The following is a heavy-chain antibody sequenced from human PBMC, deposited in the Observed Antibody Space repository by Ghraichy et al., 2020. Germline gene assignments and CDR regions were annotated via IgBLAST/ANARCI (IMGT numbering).Heavy chain of an antibody. CDR1: GGSISSSNW. D-gene: IGHD2-15*01. V-gene: IGHV4-4*02. Sequence: SETLSLTCAVSGGSISSSNWWSWVRQPPGKGLEWIGEIYYSGSTNYNPSLKSRVTISVDKSKNQFSLKLSSVTAADTAVYYCAREGAGCSGGSCYSGWFDPWGQGTLVTVSS. J-gene: IGHJ5*02. CDR3: AREGAGCSGGSCYSGWFDP. CDR2: IYYSGST.